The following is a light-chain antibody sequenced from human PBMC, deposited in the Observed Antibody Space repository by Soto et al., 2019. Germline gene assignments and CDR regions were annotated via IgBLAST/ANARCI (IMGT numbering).Light chain of an antibody. V-gene: IGKV1-5*03. CDR1: QSISTW. J-gene: IGKJ4*01. Sequence: DIQMTQSPSTLSASVGDRVTLTCRAGQSISTWLAWYQQKPGKAPKLLIYKASTLEGGVPARFSGSGSGTDFTLTISSLQPDDFATYYCQQYNSYPLTFGGGTKVEIK. CDR3: QQYNSYPLT. CDR2: KAS.